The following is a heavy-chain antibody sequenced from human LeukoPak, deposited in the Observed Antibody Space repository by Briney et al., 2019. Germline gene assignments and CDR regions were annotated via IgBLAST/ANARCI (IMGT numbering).Heavy chain of an antibody. CDR2: INPNSGGT. D-gene: IGHD6-19*01. Sequence: ASVRVSCKASGYTFTGYYMHWVRQAPGQGLEWMGRINPNSGGTNYAQKFQGRVTMTRDTSISTAYMELSRLRCDDTAVYYCARVFKGSGWYGEIDYWGQGTLVTVSS. CDR3: ARVFKGSGWYGEIDY. J-gene: IGHJ4*02. V-gene: IGHV1-2*06. CDR1: GYTFTGYY.